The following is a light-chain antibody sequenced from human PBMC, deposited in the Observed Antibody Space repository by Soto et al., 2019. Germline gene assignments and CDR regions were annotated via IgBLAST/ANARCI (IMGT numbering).Light chain of an antibody. J-gene: IGKJ3*01. CDR2: AVS. CDR3: QQYNSAPST. V-gene: IGKV1-27*01. Sequence: DIQMTQSPSSLSASVGDRVTITCRASQGISNYLAWYQQKPGKVPKLLIYAVSTLQPGVPSRFSGSGSGTDFTLTISSPQPEDVATYYCQQYNSAPSTFGPGTKVDVK. CDR1: QGISNY.